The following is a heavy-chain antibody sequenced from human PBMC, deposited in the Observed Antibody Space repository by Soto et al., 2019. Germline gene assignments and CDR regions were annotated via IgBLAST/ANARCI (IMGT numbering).Heavy chain of an antibody. D-gene: IGHD5-12*01. CDR1: GGSISSYY. CDR3: ASSSFGGYEGGYYYYYGMDV. J-gene: IGHJ6*02. CDR2: IYYSGST. Sequence: SENPSLTCTVSGGSISSYYLSWIRQPPGKGLDWIGYIYYSGSTNYNPSLKSRVTISVDTSKNQFSLQLNSVTPEDTAVYYCASSSFGGYEGGYYYYYGMDVWGQGTTVTVSS. V-gene: IGHV4-59*12.